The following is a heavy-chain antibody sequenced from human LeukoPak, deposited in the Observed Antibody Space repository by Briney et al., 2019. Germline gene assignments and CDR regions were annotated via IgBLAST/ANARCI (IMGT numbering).Heavy chain of an antibody. CDR1: GFTFSTFA. CDR2: IFPSGGEI. Sequence: GGSLRLSCAASGFTFSTFAMIWVRQPPGKGLEWVSSIFPSGGEIHYADSVKGRFTISRDSSKNTLYLQMNSLRAEDTAFYYCAKAYGSNGYYQLPIDFWGQGTLVTVSS. J-gene: IGHJ4*02. D-gene: IGHD3-22*01. CDR3: AKAYGSNGYYQLPIDF. V-gene: IGHV3-23*01.